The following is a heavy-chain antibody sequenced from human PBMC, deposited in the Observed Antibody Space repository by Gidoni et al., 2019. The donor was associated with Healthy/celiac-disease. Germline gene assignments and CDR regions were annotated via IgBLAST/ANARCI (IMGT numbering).Heavy chain of an antibody. Sequence: QVQLVESGGGLVKPGWSLRLPCAASGFTFSDYYMSWIRQAPGKGLEWGSYMRSSGSTIYYADSVKGRFTISRDNAKISLYLQMNSLRAEDTAVYYCARENHYDFWSGYYTGCYFDYWGQGTLVTVSS. J-gene: IGHJ4*02. V-gene: IGHV3-11*01. CDR3: ARENHYDFWSGYYTGCYFDY. CDR2: MRSSGSTI. CDR1: GFTFSDYY. D-gene: IGHD3-3*01.